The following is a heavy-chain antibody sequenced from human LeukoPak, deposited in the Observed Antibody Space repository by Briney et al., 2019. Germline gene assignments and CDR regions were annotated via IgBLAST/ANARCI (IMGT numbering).Heavy chain of an antibody. Sequence: SETLSLTCAVYGGSFSGYYWSWIRQPPGKGLEWIGEINHSGSTNYNPSLKSRVTISVDTSKNQFSLKLSSVTAADTAVYYCAREEIDSSGSYYFDYWGQGTLVTVSS. J-gene: IGHJ4*02. CDR3: AREEIDSSGSYYFDY. D-gene: IGHD3-22*01. CDR1: GGSFSGYY. CDR2: INHSGST. V-gene: IGHV4-34*01.